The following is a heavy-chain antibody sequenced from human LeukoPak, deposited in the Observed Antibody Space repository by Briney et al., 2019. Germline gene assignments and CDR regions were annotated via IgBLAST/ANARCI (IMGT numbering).Heavy chain of an antibody. CDR2: ISAYNGNT. Sequence: ASVKVSCNASGYTFTSYGISWVRQAPGQGLEWMGWISAYNGNTNYAQKLQGRVTMTTDTSTSTAYMELRSLRSDDTAVYYCARDDPNYDYVWGSYRFDYWGQGTLVTVSS. D-gene: IGHD3-16*02. J-gene: IGHJ4*02. CDR3: ARDDPNYDYVWGSYRFDY. V-gene: IGHV1-18*01. CDR1: GYTFTSYG.